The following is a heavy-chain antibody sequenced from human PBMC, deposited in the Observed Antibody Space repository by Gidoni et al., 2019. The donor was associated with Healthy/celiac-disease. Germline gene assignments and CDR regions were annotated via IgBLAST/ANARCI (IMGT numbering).Heavy chain of an antibody. V-gene: IGHV3-23*01. CDR3: AKDSWIQLWFDY. J-gene: IGHJ4*02. D-gene: IGHD5-18*01. CDR2: ISGSGGST. CDR1: GFTFISYA. Sequence: EVQLLESGGGLVQPGGSLRLSCAASGFTFISYAMSWVRQAPGKGLEWVSAISGSGGSTYYADSVKGRFTISRDNSKNTLYLQMNSLRAEDTAVYYCAKDSWIQLWFDYWGQGTLVTVSS.